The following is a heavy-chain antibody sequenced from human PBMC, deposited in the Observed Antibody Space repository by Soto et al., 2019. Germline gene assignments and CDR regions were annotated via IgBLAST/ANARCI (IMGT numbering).Heavy chain of an antibody. V-gene: IGHV3-49*03. Sequence: GGALRLSCTASGFTFGDYAMSWFRQAPGKGLEWVGFIRSKAYGGTTEYAASVKGRFTISRDDSKSIAYLQMNSLKTEDTAEYYLAAAGHKEGNWFDPWGQGTLVTVSS. D-gene: IGHD6-13*01. J-gene: IGHJ5*02. CDR3: AAAGHKEGNWFDP. CDR1: GFTFGDYA. CDR2: IRSKAYGGTT.